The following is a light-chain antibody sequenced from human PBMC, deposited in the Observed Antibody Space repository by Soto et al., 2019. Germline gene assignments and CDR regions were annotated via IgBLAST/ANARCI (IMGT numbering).Light chain of an antibody. Sequence: DIQVTQSPPTLSASPGDRVTITCRASQTISTWMAWYQQKPGKAPKLLIYAASNLQSGVPSRFSGSGSGTDFALTISSLQPEDFATYYCQQSYSTLRTFGQGSKG. J-gene: IGKJ1*01. CDR3: QQSYSTLRT. CDR2: AAS. V-gene: IGKV1-39*01. CDR1: QTISTW.